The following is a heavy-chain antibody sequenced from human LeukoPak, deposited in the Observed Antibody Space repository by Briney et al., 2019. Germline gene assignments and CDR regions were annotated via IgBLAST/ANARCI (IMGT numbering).Heavy chain of an antibody. J-gene: IGHJ3*02. CDR1: GFTFSNYA. V-gene: IGHV3-23*01. D-gene: IGHD3-22*01. Sequence: GGSLRLSCAASGFTFSNYAMNWVRQAPGKGLEWVSGITDTGANTYYADSVKGRFTISRDNSKNTLYLQMNSLRADDTAVYYCAKSWNYYDSSGDDALDIWGQGTMVTVSS. CDR3: AKSWNYYDSSGDDALDI. CDR2: ITDTGANT.